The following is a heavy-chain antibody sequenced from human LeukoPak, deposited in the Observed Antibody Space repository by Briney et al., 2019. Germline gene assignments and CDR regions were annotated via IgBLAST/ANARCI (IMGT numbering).Heavy chain of an antibody. V-gene: IGHV3-30*18. CDR1: GFTFSSYG. CDR3: ANSHMFDY. J-gene: IGHJ4*02. D-gene: IGHD2-21*01. Sequence: GRSLRLSCAASGFTFSSYGTHWVRQAPGKGLEWVAVISYDGSNKYYADSVKGRFTISRDNSKNTLYLQMNSPRAEDTAVYYCANSHMFDYWGQGTLVTVSS. CDR2: ISYDGSNK.